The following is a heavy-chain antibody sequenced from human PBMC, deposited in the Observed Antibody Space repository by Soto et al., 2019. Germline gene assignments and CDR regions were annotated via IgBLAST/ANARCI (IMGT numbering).Heavy chain of an antibody. CDR1: GFTFGIYA. CDR3: ARGGQLAPYYYFDY. J-gene: IGHJ4*02. V-gene: IGHV3-23*01. D-gene: IGHD3-3*02. Sequence: EVQLLESGGGLVQPGGSLRLSCAASGFTFGIYAMTWVRQAPGKGLEWVSSISAAGGRPYYADSVKGQFANPGDNSKNTLFLQMNSLRAEDTAVYYCARGGQLAPYYYFDYWGQGILVTVSS. CDR2: ISAAGGRP.